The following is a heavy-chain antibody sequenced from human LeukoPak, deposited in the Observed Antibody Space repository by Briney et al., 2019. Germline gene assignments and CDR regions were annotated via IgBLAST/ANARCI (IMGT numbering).Heavy chain of an antibody. J-gene: IGHJ6*04. CDR2: INPNSGGT. CDR1: GYTFTGYY. Sequence: ASVKVSCKASGYTFTGYYMHWVRQAPGQGLEWIGWINPNSGGTNYAQKFQGWVTMTRDTSISTAYMELSRLRSDDTAVYYCAGDGGYYGSGSYYYYYYGMDVWGKGTTVTVSS. V-gene: IGHV1-2*04. D-gene: IGHD3-10*01. CDR3: AGDGGYYGSGSYYYYYYGMDV.